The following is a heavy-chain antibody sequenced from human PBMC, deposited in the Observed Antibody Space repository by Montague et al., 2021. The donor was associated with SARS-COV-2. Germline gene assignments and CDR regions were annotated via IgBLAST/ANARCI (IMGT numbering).Heavy chain of an antibody. CDR3: ARTEYNWNDWFDP. D-gene: IGHD1-20*01. CDR2: IFHSGIT. CDR1: GGSISSYY. V-gene: IGHV4-59*13. Sequence: SETLSLTCSVSGGSISSYYWSWIRQSPGKGLEWIGYIFHSGITDYNPSFKSRVTISVDMSKNQFSPQLNSVTAADSAVYYCARTEYNWNDWFDPWGQGTLVTVSS. J-gene: IGHJ5*02.